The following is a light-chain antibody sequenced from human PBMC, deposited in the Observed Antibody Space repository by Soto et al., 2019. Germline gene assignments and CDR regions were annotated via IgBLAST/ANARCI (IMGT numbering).Light chain of an antibody. Sequence: EIVMTQSPATLSVSPGERATLSCRASQSVSSNLAWYQQKPGQVPRLLIYGASTRATGIPARFSGSGSGTEFTLTISSLQSEDFAVYYCQQYNNWPFTFGPATKVDIK. CDR2: GAS. CDR1: QSVSSN. V-gene: IGKV3D-15*01. CDR3: QQYNNWPFT. J-gene: IGKJ3*01.